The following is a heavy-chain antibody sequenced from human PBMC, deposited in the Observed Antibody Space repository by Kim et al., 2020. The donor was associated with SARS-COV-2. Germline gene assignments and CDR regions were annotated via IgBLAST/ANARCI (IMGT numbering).Heavy chain of an antibody. D-gene: IGHD3-16*01. Sequence: GGSLRLSCATSGFTFSAYDMNWVRQAPGKGLEWLSFITKTTSAIYYADSVKGRFTTSRDNGKNSLYLQMSSLPDEDKAVYFCVRDRWGGAFDFWGQGTLVTVSS. CDR1: GFTFSAYD. CDR2: ITKTTSAI. CDR3: VRDRWGGAFDF. V-gene: IGHV3-48*02. J-gene: IGHJ3*01.